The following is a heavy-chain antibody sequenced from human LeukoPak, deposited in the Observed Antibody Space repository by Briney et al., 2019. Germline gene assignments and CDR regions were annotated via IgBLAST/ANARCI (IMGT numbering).Heavy chain of an antibody. J-gene: IGHJ5*02. CDR1: GGAFSSYA. CDR3: ARRGTMIEDNWFDP. D-gene: IGHD3-22*01. Sequence: ASVKVSCKASGGAFSSYAISWVRQAPGQGLEWMGRIIPILGIANYAQKFQGRVTITADKSTSTAYMELSSLRSEDTAVYYCARRGTMIEDNWFDPWGQGTLVTVSS. CDR2: IIPILGIA. V-gene: IGHV1-69*04.